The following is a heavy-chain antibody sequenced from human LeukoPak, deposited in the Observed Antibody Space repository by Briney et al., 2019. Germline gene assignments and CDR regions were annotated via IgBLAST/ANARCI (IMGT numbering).Heavy chain of an antibody. V-gene: IGHV3-64*01. Sequence: GGSLRLSCAASGFTFSSYAMHWVRQAPGKGLEYVSAISSNGGSTYYANSVKGRFTISRDNSKNTLYLQMGSLRAEDTAVYYCASRVRPNYTGDLDYWGQGTLVTVSS. D-gene: IGHD7-27*01. CDR2: ISSNGGST. CDR1: GFTFSSYA. J-gene: IGHJ4*02. CDR3: ASRVRPNYTGDLDY.